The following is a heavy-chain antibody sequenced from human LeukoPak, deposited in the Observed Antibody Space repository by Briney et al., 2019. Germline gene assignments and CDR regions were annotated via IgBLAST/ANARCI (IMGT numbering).Heavy chain of an antibody. D-gene: IGHD3-10*01. CDR3: ARDSTYYYESGSSGPHYFDN. J-gene: IGHJ4*02. CDR1: GFNFGNYA. Sequence: GSLRLSCAASGFNFGNYAMHWVRQAPGKGLEWVSLIPSGGFYEYYADSVKGRFTISRDDSGNTLYLQLNSLRPEDTAVYYCARDSTYYYESGSSGPHYFDNWGQGTLVTVFS. CDR2: IPSGGFYE. V-gene: IGHV3-30-3*01.